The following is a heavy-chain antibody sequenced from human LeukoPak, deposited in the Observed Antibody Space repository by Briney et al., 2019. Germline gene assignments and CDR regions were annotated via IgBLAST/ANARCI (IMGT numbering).Heavy chain of an antibody. CDR2: LTGRVENT. CDR1: GFTFSSYA. V-gene: IGHV3-23*01. J-gene: IGHJ5*02. Sequence: GGSLRLSCAASGFTFSSYAMSWVRQAPEKGLEWVSSLTGRVENTYHTDSVKGWFTISTDKSKTTLYLCMHRLRVEDSAVYFCAKDMGETPWGYRDTSGQRTLVTVSS. D-gene: IGHD3-16*01. CDR3: AKDMGETPWGYRDT.